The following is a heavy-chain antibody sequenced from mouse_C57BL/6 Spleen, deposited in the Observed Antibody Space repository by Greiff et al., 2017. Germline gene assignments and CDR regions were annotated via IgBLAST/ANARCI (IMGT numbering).Heavy chain of an antibody. CDR3: ARSGDYYGPSWFAY. Sequence: VQLQQSGAELVKPGASVKLSCTASGFNIKDYYMHWVKQRTEQGLEWIGRIDPEDGETKSAPKFQGKATITADTSSNTAYLQLSSLTSEDTAVSLCARSGDYYGPSWFAYWGQGTLVTVSA. CDR2: IDPEDGET. CDR1: GFNIKDYY. J-gene: IGHJ3*01. D-gene: IGHD1-1*01. V-gene: IGHV14-2*01.